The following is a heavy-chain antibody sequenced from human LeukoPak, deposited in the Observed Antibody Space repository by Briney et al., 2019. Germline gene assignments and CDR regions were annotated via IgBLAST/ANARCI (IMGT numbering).Heavy chain of an antibody. D-gene: IGHD2-2*01. CDR3: ARRTGDTRFCSRFSCFLPDY. CDR1: GFTFSDFG. Sequence: GGSLRLSCAASGFTFSDFGMNWVRQAPGKGLEWVASISNGGTEFYADSVKGRFAISRDNSTNTLSLQMNSLRAEDTAVYFCARRTGDTRFCSRFSCFLPDYWGQGTLVTVSS. J-gene: IGHJ4*02. V-gene: IGHV3-30*01. CDR2: ISNGGTE.